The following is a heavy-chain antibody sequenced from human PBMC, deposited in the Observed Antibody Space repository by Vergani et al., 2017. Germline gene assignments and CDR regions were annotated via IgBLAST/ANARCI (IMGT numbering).Heavy chain of an antibody. V-gene: IGHV3-66*02. CDR3: AKDFRIAVAGTHY. Sequence: EVQLVESGGGLVQPGGSLRLSCAASGFTVSSNYMSWVRQAPGKGLEWVSVIYSGGSTYYADSVQGRFTISRDNSKNTLYLQMNSLRAEDTAVYYCAKDFRIAVAGTHYWGQGTLVTVSS. D-gene: IGHD6-19*01. CDR2: IYSGGST. CDR1: GFTVSSNY. J-gene: IGHJ4*02.